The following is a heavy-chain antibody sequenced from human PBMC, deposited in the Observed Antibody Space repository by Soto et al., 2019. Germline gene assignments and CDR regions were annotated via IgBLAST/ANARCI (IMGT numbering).Heavy chain of an antibody. CDR1: GESFSGYY. V-gene: IGHV4-34*01. CDR3: ARCTGYILTGYYKAVYYFDY. Sequence: PSETLSLTCAVYGESFSGYYWSWIRQPPGKELEWIGEINHSGSTNYNPSLKSRVTISVDTSKNLFSLKLSSVTVADTAVYYCARCTGYILTGYYKAVYYFDYWGQGTLVTVSS. CDR2: INHSGST. J-gene: IGHJ4*02. D-gene: IGHD3-9*01.